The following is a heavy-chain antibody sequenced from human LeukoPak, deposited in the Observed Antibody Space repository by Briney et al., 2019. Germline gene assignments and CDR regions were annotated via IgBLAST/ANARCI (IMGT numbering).Heavy chain of an antibody. Sequence: TETLSLTCAVYGGSFSGYYWSWIRQPPGKGLEWIGSISYSGTTYYTPSPNCRVPISLDPSTNHFSLNLRSVSAADTAVYYCARARPGWASDYWGQGTLVTVSS. D-gene: IGHD6-6*01. CDR3: ARARPGWASDY. CDR1: GGSFSGYY. J-gene: IGHJ4*02. V-gene: IGHV4-34*11. CDR2: ISYSGTT.